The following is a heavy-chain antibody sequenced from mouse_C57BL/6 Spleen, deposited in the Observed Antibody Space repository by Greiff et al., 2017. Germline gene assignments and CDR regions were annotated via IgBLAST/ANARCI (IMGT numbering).Heavy chain of an antibody. CDR1: GYSITSGYY. D-gene: IGHD6-2*01. V-gene: IGHV3-6*01. J-gene: IGHJ4*01. CDR3: ARGCDLYYYAMDY. CDR2: ISYDGSN. Sequence: VQLKESGPGLVKPSQSLSLTCSVTGYSITSGYYWNWIRQFPGNKLEWMGSISYDGSNNYNPSLKNRISITRDTAKNQFFLKLNSVTTEDTATYYCARGCDLYYYAMDYWGQGTSVTVSS.